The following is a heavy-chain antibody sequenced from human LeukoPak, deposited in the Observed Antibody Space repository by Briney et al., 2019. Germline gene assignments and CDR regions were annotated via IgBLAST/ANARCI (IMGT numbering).Heavy chain of an antibody. D-gene: IGHD1-14*01. Sequence: PSETLSLTCTVSGGSISSYYWSWIRQPPGKGLEWIGYIYYSGSTNYNPSLKSRVTISVDTSKNQFSLKLSSVTAADTAVYYCARGYTEDYYYYGMDVWGQGTTVTVSS. CDR2: IYYSGST. CDR1: GGSISSYY. J-gene: IGHJ6*02. V-gene: IGHV4-59*01. CDR3: ARGYTEDYYYYGMDV.